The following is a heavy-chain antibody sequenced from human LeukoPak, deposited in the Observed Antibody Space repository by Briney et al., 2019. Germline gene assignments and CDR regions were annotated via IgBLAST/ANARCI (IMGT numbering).Heavy chain of an antibody. CDR2: IYTSGST. Sequence: SETLSLTCTVSGGSISSYYWSWIRQPAGKGLEWIGRIYTSGSTNYNPSLKSRVTMSVDTSKNQFSLKLSFVTAADTAVYYCARAPTYYDFWSEIYYYYYMDVWGKGTTVTVSS. CDR1: GGSISSYY. J-gene: IGHJ6*03. V-gene: IGHV4-4*07. D-gene: IGHD3-3*01. CDR3: ARAPTYYDFWSEIYYYYYMDV.